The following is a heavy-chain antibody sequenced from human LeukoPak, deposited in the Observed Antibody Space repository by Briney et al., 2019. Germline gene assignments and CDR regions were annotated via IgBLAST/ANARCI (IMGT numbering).Heavy chain of an antibody. CDR2: ISYDGSNK. V-gene: IGHV3-30*03. D-gene: IGHD1-26*01. Sequence: GRSLRLSCAASGFTFSTYGMHWVRQAPRKGPERVVVISYDGSNKYYAVSMKGRFTISRDNFKTTLSLQMNSLRAEDTAVYYCGRRTRGSWVDYWGQGTLVTVSS. J-gene: IGHJ4*02. CDR3: GRRTRGSWVDY. CDR1: GFTFSTYG.